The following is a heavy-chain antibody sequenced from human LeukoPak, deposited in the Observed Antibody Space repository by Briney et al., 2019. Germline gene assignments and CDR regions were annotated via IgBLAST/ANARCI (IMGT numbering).Heavy chain of an antibody. CDR1: GYTFTDYY. V-gene: IGHV1-2*02. Sequence: ASVKVSCKTSGYTFTDYYMHWVRQAPGQGLERMGWINPNSGGTNYAQKFQGRVTMTRDTSISTAYMEMSRLISDDTAVYYCARDRGRISDYYGSGRSLQYYMDVWGKGTTVTVSS. CDR2: INPNSGGT. D-gene: IGHD3-10*01. J-gene: IGHJ6*03. CDR3: ARDRGRISDYYGSGRSLQYYMDV.